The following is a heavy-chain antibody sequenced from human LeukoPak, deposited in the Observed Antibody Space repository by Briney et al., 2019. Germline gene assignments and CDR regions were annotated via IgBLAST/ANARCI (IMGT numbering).Heavy chain of an antibody. D-gene: IGHD6-19*01. CDR1: GGSISSYY. Sequence: SETLSLTCTVSGGSISSYYWSWIRQPAGKGLEWIGRIYTSGSTNYNPSLKSRVTMSVDTSKNQFSLKLSSVTAADTAVYYCARGPGIAVAGRYYYYMDVWGKGSTVTVSS. CDR2: IYTSGST. J-gene: IGHJ6*03. CDR3: ARGPGIAVAGRYYYYMDV. V-gene: IGHV4-4*07.